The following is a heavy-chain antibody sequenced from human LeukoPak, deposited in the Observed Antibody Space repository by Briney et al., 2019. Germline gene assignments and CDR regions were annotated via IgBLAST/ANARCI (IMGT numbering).Heavy chain of an antibody. D-gene: IGHD1-1*01. CDR1: GFTFGDHA. CDR3: ARGPIQLWIHNAMDV. J-gene: IGHJ6*02. V-gene: IGHV3-49*04. CDR2: IRSKAYRGTT. Sequence: GGSLRLSCTGSGFTFGDHAMSWVRQAPGKGLEWVGFIRSKAYRGTTEYAASVKGRFTISRDDSASIAYLPMNSLKTEDTAVYYCARGPIQLWIHNAMDVWGQGTTVTVSS.